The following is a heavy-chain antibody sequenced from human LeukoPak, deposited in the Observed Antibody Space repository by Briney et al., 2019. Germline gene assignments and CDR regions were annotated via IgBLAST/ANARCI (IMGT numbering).Heavy chain of an antibody. J-gene: IGHJ4*02. Sequence: PGGSLRLSCAAPGFTFSSYGMHWVRQAPGKGLEWVAFIRYDGSNKYYADSVKGRFTISRDNPKNTLYLQMNSLRAEDTAVYYCAKDYHYYDSSGLFDYWGQGTLVTVSS. CDR2: IRYDGSNK. D-gene: IGHD3-22*01. CDR3: AKDYHYYDSSGLFDY. V-gene: IGHV3-30*02. CDR1: GFTFSSYG.